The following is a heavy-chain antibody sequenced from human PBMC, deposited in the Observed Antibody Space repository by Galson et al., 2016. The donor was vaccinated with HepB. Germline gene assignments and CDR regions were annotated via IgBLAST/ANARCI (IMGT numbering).Heavy chain of an antibody. J-gene: IGHJ3*02. Sequence: SETLSLTCTVSGDSISSVGRHWSWVRQSPGQGLEWIGEIYHSGDTNYNPSLKSRATISVDTSRNQFSLSLSSVTAAATAVYYCARDCTGGTCKFAGYDAFDIWGQGTTVTVSS. V-gene: IGHV4-39*07. CDR2: IYHSGDT. CDR3: ARDCTGGTCKFAGYDAFDI. D-gene: IGHD2-8*02. CDR1: GDSISSVGR.